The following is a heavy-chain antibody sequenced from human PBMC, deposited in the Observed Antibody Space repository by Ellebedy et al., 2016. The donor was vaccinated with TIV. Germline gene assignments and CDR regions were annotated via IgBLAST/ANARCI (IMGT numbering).Heavy chain of an antibody. Sequence: MPSETLSLTCTVSGDSISYYYWTWIRLPPEKGLEWIGYIFPSGSTNYNPSLRSRVMISADTPKKQLSLTLSSVTAADTAVYYCARGKVGHDPAGFFYGMDVWGQGTTVTVSS. V-gene: IGHV4-59*12. CDR2: IFPSGST. CDR3: ARGKVGHDPAGFFYGMDV. CDR1: GDSISYYY. J-gene: IGHJ6*02. D-gene: IGHD1-26*01.